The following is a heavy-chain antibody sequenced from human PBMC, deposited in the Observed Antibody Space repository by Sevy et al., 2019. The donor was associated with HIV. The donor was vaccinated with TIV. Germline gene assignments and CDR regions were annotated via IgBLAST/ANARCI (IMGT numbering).Heavy chain of an antibody. V-gene: IGHV3-30*03. Sequence: GGSLRLSCAASGFPFSSYGMHWVRQAPGKGLEWVAVISYHGRNEFYGDSVKGRFTISRDNSKKTLYLQVNSLRAEDTAVYYCARDFTGFNGMDVWGQRTMVTVSS. CDR1: GFPFSSYG. D-gene: IGHD3-9*01. CDR3: ARDFTGFNGMDV. CDR2: ISYHGRNE. J-gene: IGHJ6*02.